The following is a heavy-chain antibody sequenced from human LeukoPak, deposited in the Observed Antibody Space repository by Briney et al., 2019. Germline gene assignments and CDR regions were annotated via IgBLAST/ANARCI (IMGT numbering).Heavy chain of an antibody. Sequence: SQTLSLTCTVSGGSISSRSYYWNWIRQPAGKGLEWIGRFYTSGSTNYNPSLKSRVTISVDTSKNQFSLKLSSVTAADTAVYYCATQILLCHYYWGQGTLVTVSS. CDR2: FYTSGST. J-gene: IGHJ4*02. V-gene: IGHV4-61*02. CDR1: GGSISSRSYY. D-gene: IGHD2/OR15-2a*01. CDR3: ATQILLCHYY.